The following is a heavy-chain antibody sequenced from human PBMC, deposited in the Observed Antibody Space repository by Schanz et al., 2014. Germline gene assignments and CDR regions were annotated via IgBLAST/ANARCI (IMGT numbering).Heavy chain of an antibody. CDR1: GGSISSSNW. CDR3: ARSPGDFPGWFDS. CDR2: IYHSGRT. Sequence: QVQLQESGPGLVKPSGTLSLTCAVSGGSISSSNWWSWVRQPPGKGLEWIGEIYHSGRTNYNPSLKSRVPISVDRSKNQFSLILNSVTAADTAVYYCARSPGDFPGWFDSWGQGTLVTVSS. D-gene: IGHD4-17*01. J-gene: IGHJ5*01. V-gene: IGHV4-4*02.